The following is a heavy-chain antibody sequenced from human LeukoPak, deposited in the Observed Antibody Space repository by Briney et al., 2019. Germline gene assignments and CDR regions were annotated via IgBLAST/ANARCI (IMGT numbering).Heavy chain of an antibody. CDR3: ARTLAPTYYYDSSGYYYVNY. Sequence: PGGSLRLSCAASGFTLSDYYMGWIRQAPGKGLEWLSYISSSGSTIYYADSVKGRFTISRDNAKNSLYLQMNSLRAEDTAVYYCARTLAPTYYYDSSGYYYVNYWGQGTLVTVSS. J-gene: IGHJ4*02. V-gene: IGHV3-11*04. CDR2: ISSSGSTI. D-gene: IGHD3-22*01. CDR1: GFTLSDYY.